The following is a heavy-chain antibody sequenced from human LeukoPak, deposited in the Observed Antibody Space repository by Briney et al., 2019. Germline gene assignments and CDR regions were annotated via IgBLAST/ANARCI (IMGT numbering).Heavy chain of an antibody. CDR2: ISDSGGRT. CDR1: GITLSNYG. Sequence: PGGPLRLSCAVSGITLSNYGMSWVRQAPGKGLEWVSGISDSGGRTNYAASVKGRFTISRDNPNNTLYLQMNSLRAEDTAVYFCAKRGVVIRVILVGFHKEAYYFDSWGQGALVTVSS. V-gene: IGHV3-23*01. J-gene: IGHJ4*02. D-gene: IGHD3-22*01. CDR3: AKRGVVIRVILVGFHKEAYYFDS.